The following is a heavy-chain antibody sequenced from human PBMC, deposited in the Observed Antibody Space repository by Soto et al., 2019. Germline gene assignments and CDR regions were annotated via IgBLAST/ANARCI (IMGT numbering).Heavy chain of an antibody. CDR2: INHSGST. V-gene: IGHV4-34*01. D-gene: IGHD3-22*01. J-gene: IGHJ4*02. CDR1: GGSFSGYY. CDR3: ARGSVVVVINY. Sequence: SETLSLTCAVYGGSFSGYYWSWIRQPPGKGLEWIGEINHSGSTNYNPSLKSRVTISVDTSKNQFSLKLSSVTAADTAVYYCARGSVVVVINYWGQGIMVTVSS.